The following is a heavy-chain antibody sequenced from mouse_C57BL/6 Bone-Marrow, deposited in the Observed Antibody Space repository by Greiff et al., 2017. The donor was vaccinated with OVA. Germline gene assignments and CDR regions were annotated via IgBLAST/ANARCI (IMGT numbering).Heavy chain of an antibody. CDR3: ARGIPRPLGAY. J-gene: IGHJ3*01. V-gene: IGHV3-6*01. Sequence: DVQLQESGPGLVKPSQSLSLTCSVTGYSITSGYYWNWIRQFPGNKLEWMGYISYDGSNNYNPSLKNRISITRDTSKNQFFLKLNSVTTEDTATYFCARGIPRPLGAYWGQGTLVTVSA. CDR1: GYSITSGYY. CDR2: ISYDGSN. D-gene: IGHD1-2*01.